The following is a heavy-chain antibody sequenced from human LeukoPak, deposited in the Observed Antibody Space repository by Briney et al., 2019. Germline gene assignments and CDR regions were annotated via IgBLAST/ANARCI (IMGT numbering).Heavy chain of an antibody. Sequence: PSETLSLTCAVDGGSFSGYYWSWIRQPPGKGREWIGEINHSGSTNYNPSLKSRVTISVDTSKNQFSLKLSSVTAADTAVYYCASRGNSDWFDPWGQGTLVTVSS. J-gene: IGHJ5*02. V-gene: IGHV4-34*01. CDR1: GGSFSGYY. CDR3: ASRGNSDWFDP. CDR2: INHSGST. D-gene: IGHD1-7*01.